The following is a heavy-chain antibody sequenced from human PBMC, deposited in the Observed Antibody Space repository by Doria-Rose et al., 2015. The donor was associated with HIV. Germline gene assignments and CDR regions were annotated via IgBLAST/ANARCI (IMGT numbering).Heavy chain of an antibody. J-gene: IGHJ5*02. V-gene: IGHV4-31*03. CDR2: IYYSGST. D-gene: IGHD3-10*01. CDR3: AREGWASDKGVWFDP. Sequence: VQLQESGPGLVKPSQTLSLTCTVSGGSISSGGHYWSWIRQHPGKGLEWIGYIYYSGSTYYNPSLKSRVTISVDTSKNQFSLKLSSVTAADTAVYYCAREGWASDKGVWFDPWGQGTLVTVSS. CDR1: GGSISSGGHY.